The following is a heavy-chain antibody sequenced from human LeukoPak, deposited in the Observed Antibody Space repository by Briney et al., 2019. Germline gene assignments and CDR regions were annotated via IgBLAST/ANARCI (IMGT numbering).Heavy chain of an antibody. V-gene: IGHV4-59*08. J-gene: IGHJ4*02. CDR3: ARRTPFLTGYPLDY. CDR1: GGSISSYY. CDR2: IYYSGST. D-gene: IGHD3-9*01. Sequence: PSETLSLTCTVSGGSISSYYWSWIRQPPGKGLERIGYIYYSGSTNYNPSLKSRVTISVDTSKNQFSLKLSSVTAADTAVYYCARRTPFLTGYPLDYWGQGTLVTVSS.